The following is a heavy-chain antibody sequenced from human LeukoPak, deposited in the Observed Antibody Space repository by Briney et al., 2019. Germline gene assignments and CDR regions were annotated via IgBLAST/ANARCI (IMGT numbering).Heavy chain of an antibody. CDR3: AREGIAAAGHFDY. CDR1: GGSISSYY. CDR2: IYYSGST. J-gene: IGHJ4*02. Sequence: PSETLSLTCTVSGGSISSYYWSWIRQPPGKGLEWIGYIYYSGSTNYNPSLKSRVTISVDTSKNQFSLKLSSMTAADTAVYYCAREGIAAAGHFDYWGQGTLVTVSS. V-gene: IGHV4-59*01. D-gene: IGHD6-13*01.